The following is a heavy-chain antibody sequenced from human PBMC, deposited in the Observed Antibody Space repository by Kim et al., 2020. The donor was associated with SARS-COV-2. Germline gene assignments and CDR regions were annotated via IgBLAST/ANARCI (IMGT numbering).Heavy chain of an antibody. CDR3: ATMSSIMDV. CDR1: GFTFTDYA. V-gene: IGHV3-11*01. J-gene: IGHJ6*03. CDR2: ISSSHTTT. Sequence: GGSLRLSCVASGFTFTDYAMNWVRQAPGKGLEWVSYISSSHTTTYYADSVKGRFTISRVNAKNSLFLQMNSLKAEDTAVYYCATMSSIMDVWGKGTTVTVSS.